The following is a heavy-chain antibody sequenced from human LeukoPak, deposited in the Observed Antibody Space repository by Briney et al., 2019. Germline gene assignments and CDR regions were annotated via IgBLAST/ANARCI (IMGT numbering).Heavy chain of an antibody. Sequence: SETLSLTCAVYGGSFSGYYWSWIRQPPGKGLEWIGEINRSGSTDYNPSLKSRVTISVDTSKSQFSLKLSSVTAADTAVYYCARGGGERGYYFDYWGQGTLVTVSS. J-gene: IGHJ4*02. CDR1: GGSFSGYY. V-gene: IGHV4-34*01. CDR3: ARGGGERGYYFDY. D-gene: IGHD3-16*01. CDR2: INRSGST.